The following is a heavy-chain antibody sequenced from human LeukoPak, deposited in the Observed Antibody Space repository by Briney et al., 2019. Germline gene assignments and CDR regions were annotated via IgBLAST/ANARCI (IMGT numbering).Heavy chain of an antibody. V-gene: IGHV3-21*04. CDR2: ISGNGSHI. Sequence: GGSLRLSCAASGFVFRNYVINWVRQAPGKGLEWVSSISGNGSHIYYADSVKGRFTVSRDNAKNSLYLHMNSLRAEDTAVYYCARVYYYGSGSYYKVFDYWGQGTLVTVSS. CDR1: GFVFRNYV. J-gene: IGHJ4*02. D-gene: IGHD3-10*01. CDR3: ARVYYYGSGSYYKVFDY.